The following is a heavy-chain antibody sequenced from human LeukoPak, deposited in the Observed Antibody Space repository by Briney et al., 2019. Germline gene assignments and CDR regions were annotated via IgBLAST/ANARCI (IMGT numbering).Heavy chain of an antibody. J-gene: IGHJ6*02. CDR2: IGGSGIGT. CDR3: AKSATTGRAYYFYGMDV. Sequence: PGGSLRLSCGASGFTFSSYAMSWVRQAPGKGLEWVSGIGGSGIGTYYADSVKGRFTISRDNSKNTLLLQMNSLRADDTALYYCAKSATTGRAYYFYGMDVWGQGTTVTVPS. D-gene: IGHD6-13*01. V-gene: IGHV3-23*01. CDR1: GFTFSSYA.